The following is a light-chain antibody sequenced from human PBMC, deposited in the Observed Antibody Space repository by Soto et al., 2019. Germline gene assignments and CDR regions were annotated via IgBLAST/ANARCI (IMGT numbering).Light chain of an antibody. CDR1: SSDVGGYDH. J-gene: IGLJ3*02. CDR3: SSYTNKDTLL. V-gene: IGLV2-14*03. Sequence: QSALTHPASVSGSPVQSITISCTGTSSDVGGYDHVSWYQQHPGKAPKLIIYDVTVRPSGISRRFSGSKSDNTASLAVSGLQPEDEADYYCSSYTNKDTLLFGGGTKLTVL. CDR2: DVT.